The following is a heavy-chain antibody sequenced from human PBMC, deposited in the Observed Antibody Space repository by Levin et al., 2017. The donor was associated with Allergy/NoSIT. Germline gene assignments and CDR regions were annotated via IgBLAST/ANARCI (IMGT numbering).Heavy chain of an antibody. CDR3: ARGGNYGRGLEY. J-gene: IGHJ4*02. Sequence: GGSLRLSCAASGFTVNSYYMSWVRQAPGKGLEWVSVIYSGGSTYYADSVKGRFTISRDRSKNTLYLQMNSLRAEDTALYYCARGGNYGRGLEYWGQGTLVTVSS. CDR1: GFTVNSYY. CDR2: IYSGGST. V-gene: IGHV3-53*01. D-gene: IGHD3-10*01.